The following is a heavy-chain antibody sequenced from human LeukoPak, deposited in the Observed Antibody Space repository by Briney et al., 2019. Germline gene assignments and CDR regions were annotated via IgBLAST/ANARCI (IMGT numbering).Heavy chain of an antibody. D-gene: IGHD2-8*01. Sequence: GGSLRLSCAASGFTFSRYWMHWVRQVPGKGLVWVSRLNGDGSDTTYVGSVKGRFTISRDNARNTLYLHMNSLRVEDTAVYYCARRKVYEFGEGYNYGMDVWGQGTTVTVSS. CDR1: GFTFSRYW. CDR3: ARRKVYEFGEGYNYGMDV. J-gene: IGHJ6*02. V-gene: IGHV3-74*03. CDR2: LNGDGSDT.